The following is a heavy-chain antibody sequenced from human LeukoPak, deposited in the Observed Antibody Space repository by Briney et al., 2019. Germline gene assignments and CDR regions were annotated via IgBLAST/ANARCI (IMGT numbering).Heavy chain of an antibody. CDR1: GGSISSGGYY. Sequence: KPSQTLSLTCTVSGGSISSGGYYWSWIRQHPGKGLEWIGYIYYSGSTYYNPSLKSRVTISVDTSKNQFSLKLSSVTAADTAVYYCARGTEDIVPMVYAIGYYFDYWGQGTLVTVSS. CDR3: ARGTEDIVPMVYAIGYYFDY. J-gene: IGHJ4*02. V-gene: IGHV4-31*03. D-gene: IGHD2-8*01. CDR2: IYYSGST.